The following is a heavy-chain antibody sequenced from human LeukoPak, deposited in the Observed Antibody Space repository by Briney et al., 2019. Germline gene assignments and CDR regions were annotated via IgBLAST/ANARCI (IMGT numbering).Heavy chain of an antibody. CDR1: GYSICLGYN. V-gene: IGHV4-38-2*02. Sequence: PSETLSLTCTVSGYSICLGYNWSWIPQLPGKGLGWIANIYHKGRTYYNPSLTGRGTISADTTKSQLCLKVTLVTAASTAVDFFARSPEGDHRRPPHFDYWGQGTMVTVSS. CDR2: IYHKGRT. J-gene: IGHJ4*02. CDR3: ARSPEGDHRRPPHFDY. D-gene: IGHD6-6*01.